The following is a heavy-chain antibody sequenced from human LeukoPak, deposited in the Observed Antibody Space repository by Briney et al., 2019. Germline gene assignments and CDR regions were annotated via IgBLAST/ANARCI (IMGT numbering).Heavy chain of an antibody. D-gene: IGHD5-12*01. V-gene: IGHV3-48*01. CDR2: INSDSSAI. J-gene: IGHJ4*02. CDR1: GFNFRSYS. CDR3: ARSYTGYDL. Sequence: GGALRLSCVTPGFNFRSYSMNWVRPAPRKGGDWISGINSDSSAIYYADSVKGRFTISRDNAKNSLYLQMNSLRAEDTAVYYCARSYTGYDLWGQGTLVTVSS.